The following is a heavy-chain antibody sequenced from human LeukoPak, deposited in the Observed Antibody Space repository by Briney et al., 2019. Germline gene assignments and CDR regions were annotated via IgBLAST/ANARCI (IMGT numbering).Heavy chain of an antibody. Sequence: ASVKVSCKASGYTFTGYYMHWVRQAPGQGLEWMGWINPNSGGTNYAQKFQGRVTMTRDTSISTAYMELSRLRSDDTAVYYCARGGWIQLWFLHPTHTNWFDPWGQGTLVTVSS. J-gene: IGHJ5*02. CDR2: INPNSGGT. CDR3: ARGGWIQLWFLHPTHTNWFDP. V-gene: IGHV1-2*02. CDR1: GYTFTGYY. D-gene: IGHD5-18*01.